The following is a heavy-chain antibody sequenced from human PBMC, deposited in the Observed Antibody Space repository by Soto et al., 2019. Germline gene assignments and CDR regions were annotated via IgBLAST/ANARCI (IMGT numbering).Heavy chain of an antibody. J-gene: IGHJ6*02. CDR1: GYTFTAYY. V-gene: IGHV1-2*02. Sequence: QVQLVQSGAEVKEPGDSVRVSCEASGYTFTAYYIHWVRQAPGQGLEWMGWINPKFGDTTYAQDFQGRVSMTRDMSMSTVYMDLSRLTSDDTAIYYCPRNMDYYYGPGSGNGHGFWGQGTTVTVFS. CDR2: INPKFGDT. CDR3: PRNMDYYYGPGSGNGHGF. D-gene: IGHD3-10*01.